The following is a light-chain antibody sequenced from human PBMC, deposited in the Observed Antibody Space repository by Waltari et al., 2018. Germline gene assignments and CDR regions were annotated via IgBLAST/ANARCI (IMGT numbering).Light chain of an antibody. V-gene: IGKV1-33*01. CDR2: DAS. J-gene: IGKJ2*01. Sequence: DIQLTQSPSSLSAAVGDRVTITCQATQDITTSLSWFQQKPGKAPQLLIYDASSLQAGVPSRFSGTGSGTAFSFTITSLQPEDSATYYGQHYHSLPYTFGRGTKLQIK. CDR3: QHYHSLPYT. CDR1: QDITTS.